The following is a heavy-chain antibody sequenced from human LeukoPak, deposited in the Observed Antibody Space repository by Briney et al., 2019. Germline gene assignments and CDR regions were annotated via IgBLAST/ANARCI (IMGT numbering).Heavy chain of an antibody. CDR1: GGSISSGGYS. Sequence: PSETLSLTCAVSGGSISSGGYSWSWIRQPPGRGLEWIGYIYHSGSTYHNPSLKSRVTISVDRSKNQFSLKLSSVTAADTAVYYCAREDSSSSMGWFDPWGQGTLVTVSS. CDR3: AREDSSSSMGWFDP. V-gene: IGHV4-30-2*01. D-gene: IGHD6-6*01. CDR2: IYHSGST. J-gene: IGHJ5*02.